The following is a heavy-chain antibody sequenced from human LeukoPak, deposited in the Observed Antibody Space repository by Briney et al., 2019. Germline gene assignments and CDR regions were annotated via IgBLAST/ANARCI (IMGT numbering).Heavy chain of an antibody. D-gene: IGHD1-1*01. V-gene: IGHV3-21*01. CDR3: ARDILGSDWNHGAFDI. Sequence: GGSLRLSCAASGFTFSSYAMHWVRQAPGKGLEWVSFIRSRSNYIYYADSVKGRFTISRDNAKNSLYLQMNSLRAEDTAVYFCARDILGSDWNHGAFDIWGQGTMVTVSS. CDR1: GFTFSSYA. J-gene: IGHJ3*02. CDR2: IRSRSNYI.